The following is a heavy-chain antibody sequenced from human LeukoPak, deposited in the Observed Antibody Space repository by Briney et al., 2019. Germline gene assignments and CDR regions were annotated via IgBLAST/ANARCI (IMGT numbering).Heavy chain of an antibody. V-gene: IGHV4-59*12. CDR1: GGSISSYY. J-gene: IGHJ3*01. Sequence: SETLSLTCTVSGGSISSYYWSWIRQPPGKGLEWIGYIYYSGSTNYKSSLKSRVTISVDTSKNQFSLRLSSVTAADTAVYYCARETEKQWQYWGQGTMVTVSS. D-gene: IGHD6-19*01. CDR2: IYYSGST. CDR3: ARETEKQWQY.